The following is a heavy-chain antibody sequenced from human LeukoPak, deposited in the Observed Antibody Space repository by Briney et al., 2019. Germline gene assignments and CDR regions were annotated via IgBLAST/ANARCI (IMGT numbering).Heavy chain of an antibody. Sequence: NPSETLSLTCTVSGDSISPYYWNWIRQPPGKGLEWIGYIYYTGSTNYNPSLKSRVTMFEDKSKNQFSLRLYSVTVADTAVYYCARHFAYSSSSYFDYWGQGSLVTVSS. V-gene: IGHV4-59*08. J-gene: IGHJ4*02. CDR3: ARHFAYSSSSYFDY. D-gene: IGHD6-6*01. CDR2: IYYTGST. CDR1: GDSISPYY.